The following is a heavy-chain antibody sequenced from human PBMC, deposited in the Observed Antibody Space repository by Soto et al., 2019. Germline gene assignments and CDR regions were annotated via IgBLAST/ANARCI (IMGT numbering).Heavy chain of an antibody. CDR3: ARGQEGVVATH. CDR1: GGSLSGYY. V-gene: IGHV4-34*01. D-gene: IGHD5-12*01. Sequence: QVQLQQWGAGLLKPSETLSLNCAVNGGSLSGYYWSWIRQPPGKGLEGIGEIKDGGSTNYSPSLKSRATISSDTSNNQFSLRLNSVTAADTGVYYCARGQEGVVATHWDQGTLVTVSS. CDR2: IKDGGST. J-gene: IGHJ4*02.